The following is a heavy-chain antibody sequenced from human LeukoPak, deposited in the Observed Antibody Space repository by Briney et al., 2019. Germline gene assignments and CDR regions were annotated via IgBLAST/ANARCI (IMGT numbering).Heavy chain of an antibody. J-gene: IGHJ4*02. Sequence: GGSLRLSCAASGFTFSSYEMNWVRQAPGKGLEWVSYISSSDNTIYYADSVKGRFSISRDNAKLYLQMNSLRAEDTAFYYCARGGAVAGLDYWGQGTLVTVSS. CDR3: ARGGAVAGLDY. D-gene: IGHD6-19*01. CDR1: GFTFSSYE. V-gene: IGHV3-48*03. CDR2: ISSSDNTI.